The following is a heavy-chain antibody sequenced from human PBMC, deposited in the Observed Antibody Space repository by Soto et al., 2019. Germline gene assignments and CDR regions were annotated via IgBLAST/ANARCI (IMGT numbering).Heavy chain of an antibody. CDR2: IYYSGST. CDR1: GGSISSYY. CDR3: ARERYYGMDV. J-gene: IGHJ6*02. Sequence: XGTLSLTCTVSGGSISSYYWSWIRQPPGKGLEWIGNIYYSGSTNYNPSLKSRVTISVDTSKNQFSLKLSSVTAADTAVYYCARERYYGMDVWGQGTTVTVSS. V-gene: IGHV4-59*01.